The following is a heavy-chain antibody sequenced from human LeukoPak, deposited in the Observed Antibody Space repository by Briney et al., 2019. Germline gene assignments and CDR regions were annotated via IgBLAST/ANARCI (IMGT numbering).Heavy chain of an antibody. CDR1: GFTFSDYY. Sequence: GGSLRLSCAASGFTFSDYYMSWIRQPPEKGLEWVSYISSSGSTIYYADSVKGRFTISRDNAKNSLYLQMNSLRAEDTAVYYCARDRASKWELLGFMDYWGQGTLVTVSS. CDR2: ISSSGSTI. J-gene: IGHJ4*02. CDR3: ARDRASKWELLGFMDY. D-gene: IGHD1-26*01. V-gene: IGHV3-11*04.